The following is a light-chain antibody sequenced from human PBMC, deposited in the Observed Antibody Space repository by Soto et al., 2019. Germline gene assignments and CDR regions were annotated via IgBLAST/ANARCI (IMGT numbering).Light chain of an antibody. CDR2: AAS. CDR1: QSISSY. Sequence: DIQMTQSPSSLSASVGDRVTITCRASQSISSYLNWYQQKPGKAPKLLIYAASSLQSGVPSRFSRSRSGTDFTLTISSLQPEDFATYYCQQSYSTPYTFGQGNKREIK. J-gene: IGKJ2*01. V-gene: IGKV1-39*01. CDR3: QQSYSTPYT.